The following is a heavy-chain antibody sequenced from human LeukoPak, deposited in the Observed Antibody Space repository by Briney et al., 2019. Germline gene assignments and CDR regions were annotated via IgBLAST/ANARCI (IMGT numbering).Heavy chain of an antibody. J-gene: IGHJ3*02. D-gene: IGHD6-19*01. CDR2: IYYSGSP. CDR3: ARDRRASSSGWFHDAFDI. CDR1: GGSISSSSYY. Sequence: SKTLSLTCTVSGGSISSSSYYWGWIRQPPGNGLEWIGSIYYSGSPNYNPSLKSRVTISVDTSKNQFSLKLSSVTAADTAVYCCARDRRASSSGWFHDAFDIWGQGTMVTVSS. V-gene: IGHV4-39*07.